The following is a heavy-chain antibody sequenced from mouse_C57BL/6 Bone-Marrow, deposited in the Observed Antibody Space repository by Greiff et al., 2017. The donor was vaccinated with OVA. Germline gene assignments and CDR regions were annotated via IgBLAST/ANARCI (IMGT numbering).Heavy chain of an antibody. V-gene: IGHV1-81*01. J-gene: IGHJ2*01. CDR1: GYTFTSYG. Sequence: LQQSGAELARPGASVKLSCKASGYTFTSYGISWVKQRTGQGLEWIGEIYPRSGNTYYNEKFKGKATLTADKSSSTAYMELRSLTSEDSAVYYCSGREGSHDYFDYWGQGTTLTVSS. CDR3: SGREGSHDYFDY. CDR2: IYPRSGNT.